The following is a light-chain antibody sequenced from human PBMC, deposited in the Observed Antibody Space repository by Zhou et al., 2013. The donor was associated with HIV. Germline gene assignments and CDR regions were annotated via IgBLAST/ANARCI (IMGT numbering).Light chain of an antibody. CDR2: DAS. CDR1: LSISSY. Sequence: DIQMTQSPSSLSASVGDRVTITCRASLSISSYLNWYQQKPGKAPKLLIYDASNLETGVPSRFSGSGSGTDFTFTISSLQPEDIATYYCQKYNSATWTFGQGTKVEIK. J-gene: IGKJ1*01. CDR3: QKYNSATWT. V-gene: IGKV1-33*01.